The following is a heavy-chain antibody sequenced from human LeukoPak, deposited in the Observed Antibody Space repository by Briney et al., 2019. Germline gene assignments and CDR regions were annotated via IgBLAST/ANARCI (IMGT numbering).Heavy chain of an antibody. J-gene: IGHJ6*02. CDR2: TSGNGDIT. D-gene: IGHD4-17*01. V-gene: IGHV3-23*01. CDR1: GFTFSSYA. CDR3: ARAGYGGYVSYYGIDV. Sequence: GGSLRLSCAASGFTFSSYAMSWVRQAPGKGLEWVSATSGNGDITYYTDSVKGRFTISRDNAKNSLYLQMNSLRAEDMAVYYCARAGYGGYVSYYGIDVWGQGTTVTVSS.